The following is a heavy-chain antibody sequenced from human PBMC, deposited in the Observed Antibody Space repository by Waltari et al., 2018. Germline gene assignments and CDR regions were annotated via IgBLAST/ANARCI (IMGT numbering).Heavy chain of an antibody. CDR2: IYHSGIT. CDR1: GYSLRNGYY. Sequence: QVQLQESGPGLVKPSETLSLPCAVPGYSLRNGYYGGWIRQPHGKGLEWIGGIYHSGITYYNPSLKSRVTTSVDTSKNQFSLKLSSVTAADTAVYYCARHGVVPAASRGGWFDPWGQGTLVTVSS. D-gene: IGHD2-2*01. J-gene: IGHJ5*02. CDR3: ARHGVVPAASRGGWFDP. V-gene: IGHV4-38-2*01.